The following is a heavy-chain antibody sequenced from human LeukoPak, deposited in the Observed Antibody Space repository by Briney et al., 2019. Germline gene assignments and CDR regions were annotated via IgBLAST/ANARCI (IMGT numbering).Heavy chain of an antibody. CDR3: ARARLAVAGGTSYYFDY. CDR1: GYTFTGYY. J-gene: IGHJ4*02. Sequence: GASVKVSCKASGYTFTGYYMHWVRQAPGQGLEWMGWINPNSGGTNYAQKFQGRVTMTGDTSISTAFMELSRLRSDDTAVYYCARARLAVAGGTSYYFDYWGQGTLVTVSS. V-gene: IGHV1-2*02. CDR2: INPNSGGT. D-gene: IGHD6-19*01.